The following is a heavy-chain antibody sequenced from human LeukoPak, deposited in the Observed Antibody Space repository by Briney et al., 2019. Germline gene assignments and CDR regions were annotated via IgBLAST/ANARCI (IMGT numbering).Heavy chain of an antibody. CDR3: ARDGPSGVDY. CDR2: INPNTGGA. V-gene: IGHV1-2*02. CDR1: GYTFSGYY. Sequence: ASVKVSCKASGYTFSGYYMHWVRQAPGQGLEWMGWINPNTGGANFAQKFQGRVTMTRDTSISTAYMDLSRLRSDDTAVYYCARDGPSGVDYWGQGTLVTVSS. D-gene: IGHD3-10*01. J-gene: IGHJ4*02.